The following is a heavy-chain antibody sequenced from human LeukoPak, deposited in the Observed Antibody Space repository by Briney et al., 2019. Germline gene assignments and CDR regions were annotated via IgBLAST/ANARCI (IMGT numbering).Heavy chain of an antibody. CDR1: GFTFSIYS. D-gene: IGHD5-24*01. J-gene: IGHJ4*02. Sequence: PGGSLRLFCAASGFTFSIYSMNWVRQAPGKGLEWVSSISSSSGYIYYADSVKGRFTISKDNAKNSLYLQMNSLRAEDTAIYYCARDLTMATTSLNAYWGQGTLVTVSS. CDR2: ISSSSGYI. CDR3: ARDLTMATTSLNAY. V-gene: IGHV3-21*01.